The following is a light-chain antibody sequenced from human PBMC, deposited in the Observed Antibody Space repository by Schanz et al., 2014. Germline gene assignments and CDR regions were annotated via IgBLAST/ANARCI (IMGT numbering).Light chain of an antibody. CDR2: EVS. Sequence: QSALTQPASASGSPGQSVTISCTGTSSDVGGYNFVSWYQQHPGKVPKLLIFEVSQRPSGVPDRFSGSKSGITASLTVSGLQAEDEADYYCSSYTTSNTLVFGGGTKLTVL. J-gene: IGLJ3*02. CDR1: SSDVGGYNF. CDR3: SSYTTSNTLV. V-gene: IGLV2-8*01.